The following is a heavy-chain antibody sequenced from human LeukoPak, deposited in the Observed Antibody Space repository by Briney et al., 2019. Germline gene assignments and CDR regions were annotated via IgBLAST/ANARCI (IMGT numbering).Heavy chain of an antibody. J-gene: IGHJ3*01. Sequence: GGSLRLSCAASGFTFSSYAMHWVRQAPGKGLEWVAVIWSHGNRRHHADSVEGRFTISRDNSKSMLYLQMNNLRAEDTALYYCARDSAADDNDFDVWGQGTMVTVSS. D-gene: IGHD6-25*01. CDR2: IWSHGNRR. V-gene: IGHV3-33*08. CDR1: GFTFSSYA. CDR3: ARDSAADDNDFDV.